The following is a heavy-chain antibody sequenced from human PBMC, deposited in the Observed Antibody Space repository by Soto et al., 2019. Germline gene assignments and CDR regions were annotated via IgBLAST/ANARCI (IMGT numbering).Heavy chain of an antibody. CDR3: SLTGYGDYRRYYYYYMDV. D-gene: IGHD4-17*01. J-gene: IGHJ6*03. Sequence: GGSLRLSCAASGFTFSNAWMSWVRQAPGKGLEWVGRIKSKTDGGTTDYAAPVKGRFTISRDDSKNTLYLQMNSLKTEDTAVYYCSLTGYGDYRRYYYYYMDVWGKGTTVTVSS. CDR1: GFTFSNAW. V-gene: IGHV3-15*01. CDR2: IKSKTDGGTT.